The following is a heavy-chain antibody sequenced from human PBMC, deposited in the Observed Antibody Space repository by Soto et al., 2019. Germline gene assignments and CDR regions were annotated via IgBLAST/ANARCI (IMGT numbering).Heavy chain of an antibody. CDR2: IFSDGST. CDR3: ARDPFQVFGY. CDR1: GFTVSNNY. Sequence: GGSLRLSCAASGFTVSNNYMSWVRQAPGKGREWISVIFSDGSTYYADSVKGRFTISRDNSENTLYLQINSLKAEDTAVYYCARDPFQVFGYWGQGTLVTVSS. V-gene: IGHV3-66*01. J-gene: IGHJ4*02.